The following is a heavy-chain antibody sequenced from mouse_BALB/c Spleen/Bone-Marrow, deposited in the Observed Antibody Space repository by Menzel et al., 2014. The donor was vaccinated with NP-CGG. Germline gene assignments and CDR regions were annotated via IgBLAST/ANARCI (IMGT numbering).Heavy chain of an antibody. D-gene: IGHD2-4*01. CDR1: GVSLTGYG. CDR2: IWADGST. CDR3: ASSSMITTGFAY. Sequence: QVQLQQSGPSLGAPSQSLSITCTVSGVSLTGYGVNWVRQPPGKGLEWLGMIWADGSTYYNSALKSRLSISKDNSKSQVFLKMNSLQTDDTARYYCASSSMITTGFAYWGQGTLVTVSA. J-gene: IGHJ3*01. V-gene: IGHV2-6-7*01.